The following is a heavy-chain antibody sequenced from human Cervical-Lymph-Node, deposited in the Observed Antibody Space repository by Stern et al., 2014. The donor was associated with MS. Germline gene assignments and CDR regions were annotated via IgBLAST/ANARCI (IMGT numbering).Heavy chain of an antibody. J-gene: IGHJ4*02. CDR2: IWFDGTYK. V-gene: IGHV3-33*01. Sequence: QVQLVESGGDVVQPGRSLRLSCATSGFIFSNYGFHWARQAPGQGLEWVAVIWFDGTYKYYADSVKGRFIISRDDSNNTVYLQMNNLRVEDMAIYYCATGLMFDFWGQGTLVTVSS. CDR1: GFIFSNYG. D-gene: IGHD2-8*01. CDR3: ATGLMFDF.